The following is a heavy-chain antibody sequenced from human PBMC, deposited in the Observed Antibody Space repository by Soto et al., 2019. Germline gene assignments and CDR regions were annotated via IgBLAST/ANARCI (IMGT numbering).Heavy chain of an antibody. V-gene: IGHV3-30-3*01. Sequence: QVQLVESGGGLVQPGRSLRLSCAASGFTFSSYIMHWVRQAPGKVLEWVAMILHDGNNKYYADSVKGRFTITRDNSKNTLYLQMNSLTTEETAIYYCARDDEDGSYCDLGYWGQGTLVTVSS. D-gene: IGHD3-10*01. CDR1: GFTFSSYI. CDR2: ILHDGNNK. CDR3: ARDDEDGSYCDLGY. J-gene: IGHJ4*02.